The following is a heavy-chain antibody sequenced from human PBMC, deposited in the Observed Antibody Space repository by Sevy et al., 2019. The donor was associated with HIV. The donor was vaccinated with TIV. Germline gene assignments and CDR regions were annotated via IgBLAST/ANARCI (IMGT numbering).Heavy chain of an antibody. J-gene: IGHJ1*01. V-gene: IGHV3-30-3*01. CDR2: ISYDGNNK. Sequence: GGSLRLSCAASGFTFSSFSMHWVRQAPGKGLEWVATISYDGNNKYYADSVKGRFTISRDNSKNSLYLQMNSLRVEDTAVHWCALERLFSNVAEYFQNWGQGTLVTVSS. CDR1: GFTFSSFS. D-gene: IGHD1-1*01. CDR3: ALERLFSNVAEYFQN.